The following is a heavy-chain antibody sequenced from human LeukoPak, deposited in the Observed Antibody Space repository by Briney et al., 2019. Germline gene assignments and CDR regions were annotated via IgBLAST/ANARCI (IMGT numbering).Heavy chain of an antibody. J-gene: IGHJ4*02. V-gene: IGHV3-23*01. CDR2: VSGSGGAT. D-gene: IGHD3-22*01. CDR3: ARDDRSGVVVAALDY. CDR1: GFTFSNYA. Sequence: GGSLRLSCAASGFTFSNYAMSWVRQATVKGLEWVSGVSGSGGATYYADSVKGRFTISRDNSKNTLYLQMNSLRAEDTALYFCARDDRSGVVVAALDYWGQGTLVTVSS.